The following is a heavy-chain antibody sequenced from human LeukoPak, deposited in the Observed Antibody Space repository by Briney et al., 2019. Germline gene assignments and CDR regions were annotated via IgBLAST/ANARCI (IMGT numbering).Heavy chain of an antibody. CDR1: GFTVSSNY. CDR2: IYSGGST. D-gene: IGHD2-2*01. J-gene: IGHJ4*02. Sequence: GGSLRLSCAASGFTVSSNYMSWVRQAPGKGLEWVSVIYSGGSTYYADSVKGRFTISRDNSKNTLYLQMNSLRAEDTAVYYCAKGYRSSTSCYGCDYWGQGTLVTVSS. V-gene: IGHV3-53*01. CDR3: AKGYRSSTSCYGCDY.